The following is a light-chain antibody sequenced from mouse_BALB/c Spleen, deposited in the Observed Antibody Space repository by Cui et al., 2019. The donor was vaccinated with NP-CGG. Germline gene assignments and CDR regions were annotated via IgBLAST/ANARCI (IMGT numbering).Light chain of an antibody. J-gene: IGLJ1*01. Sequence: QAVVTQESALTTSPGETVTLTCRSSTGAVTTSNYANWVQEKPDHLFTGLIGGTNNRPPGVPTRCSGSLIGDKAALTITGAQTEDEAIYFCALWYSNHWVFGGGTKLTVL. CDR2: GTN. V-gene: IGLV1*01. CDR1: TGAVTTSNY. CDR3: ALWYSNHWV.